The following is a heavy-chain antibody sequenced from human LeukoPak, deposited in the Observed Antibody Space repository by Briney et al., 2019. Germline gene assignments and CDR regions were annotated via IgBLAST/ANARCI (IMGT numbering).Heavy chain of an antibody. CDR3: ARGERGYIDY. V-gene: IGHV3-53*04. D-gene: IGHD5-12*01. CDR2: IYSGGST. Sequence: GGSLRLSCAASGFTVSSNYMSRVRQAPGKGLEWVSVIYSGGSTYYADSVKGRFTISRHNSKNTLYLQMNSLRAEDTAVYYCARGERGYIDYWGQGTLVTVSS. CDR1: GFTVSSNY. J-gene: IGHJ4*02.